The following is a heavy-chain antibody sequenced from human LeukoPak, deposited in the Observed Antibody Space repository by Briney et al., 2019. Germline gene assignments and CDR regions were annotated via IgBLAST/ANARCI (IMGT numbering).Heavy chain of an antibody. CDR1: GYTLTELS. V-gene: IGHV1-24*01. CDR3: ATGVIGPGVTTYYNY. D-gene: IGHD4-17*01. Sequence: ASVKVPCKVSGYTLTELSMHWVRQAPGKGLEWMGGFDPEDGETIYAQKFQGRVTMTEDTSTDTAYMELSSLRSEDTAVYYCATGVIGPGVTTYYNYWGQGTLVTVSS. J-gene: IGHJ4*02. CDR2: FDPEDGET.